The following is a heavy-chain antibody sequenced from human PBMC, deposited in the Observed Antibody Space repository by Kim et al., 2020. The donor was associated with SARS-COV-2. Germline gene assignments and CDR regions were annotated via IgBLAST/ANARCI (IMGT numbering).Heavy chain of an antibody. CDR3: AKGDGSSPSCYTADS. V-gene: IGHV3-23*01. Sequence: GGSLRLSCAASGFTFINYAMSWVRQAPGKGLEWVSTISGSADSIYYADSVKGRFTIDRDNPKNTLHLEMNSLRAEDTAIYYCAKGDGSSPSCYTADSWGRGTLVTVSS. CDR1: GFTFINYA. J-gene: IGHJ5*01. D-gene: IGHD2-2*02. CDR2: ISGSADSI.